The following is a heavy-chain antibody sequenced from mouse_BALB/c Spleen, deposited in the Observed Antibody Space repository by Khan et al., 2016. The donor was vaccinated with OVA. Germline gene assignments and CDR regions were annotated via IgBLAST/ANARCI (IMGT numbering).Heavy chain of an antibody. D-gene: IGHD2-1*01. Sequence: DLVKPGASVKLSCKASGYTFTSYWINWIKQRPGQGLEWIGRIAPGSGSTYYNEMFKGKATLTVDTSSSTAYIQLSSLSSEDSAVYFCDSSTGNYINYYAMDYWGQGTSVTVSS. V-gene: IGHV1S41*01. J-gene: IGHJ4*01. CDR1: GYTFTSYW. CDR3: DSSTGNYINYYAMDY. CDR2: IAPGSGST.